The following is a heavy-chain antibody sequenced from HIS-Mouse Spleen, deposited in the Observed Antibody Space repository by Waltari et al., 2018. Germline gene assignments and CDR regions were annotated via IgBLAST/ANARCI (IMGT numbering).Heavy chain of an antibody. CDR3: AREIPYSSSGYDWYCDL. D-gene: IGHD6-13*01. V-gene: IGHV4-39*07. Sequence: QLQLPESGPGLVKPSETLSLTCPVSGVSISSSSYCWGWIRQPPGKGLECMGSIYYCGSTYYNPPLQSRGTISVEASKNKFALKLSSGTAADTAVYYCAREIPYSSSGYDWYCDLWGRGTLVTVSS. J-gene: IGHJ2*01. CDR2: IYYCGST. CDR1: GVSISSSSYC.